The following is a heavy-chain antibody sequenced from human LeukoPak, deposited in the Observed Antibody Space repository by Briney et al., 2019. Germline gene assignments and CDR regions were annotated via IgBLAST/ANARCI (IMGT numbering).Heavy chain of an antibody. CDR2: ITGGGDRT. V-gene: IGHV3-23*01. Sequence: GGSLRLSCVASGFTFSGYAMTWVRQAPGKGLEWVSSITGGGDRTYFADSVKGRFTISRDNSKNTLYLQMSRLRAEDTAVYSCAKDYVGAQRDAFDIWGQGTMVIVAS. D-gene: IGHD1-26*01. CDR1: GFTFSGYA. J-gene: IGHJ3*02. CDR3: AKDYVGAQRDAFDI.